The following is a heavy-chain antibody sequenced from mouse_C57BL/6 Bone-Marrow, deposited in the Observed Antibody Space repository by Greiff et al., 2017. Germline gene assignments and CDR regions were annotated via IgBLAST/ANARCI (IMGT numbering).Heavy chain of an antibody. J-gene: IGHJ2*01. Sequence: VQLQQSGAELVRPGASVTLSCKASGYTFTDYEMHWVKQTPVHGLEWIGAIDPETGGTAYNQKFKGKAILTADKSSSTAYMELRSLTSEDSAVYYCTIIMRGFFDYWGQGTTLTVSS. CDR3: TIIMRGFFDY. V-gene: IGHV1-15*01. D-gene: IGHD1-1*01. CDR1: GYTFTDYE. CDR2: IDPETGGT.